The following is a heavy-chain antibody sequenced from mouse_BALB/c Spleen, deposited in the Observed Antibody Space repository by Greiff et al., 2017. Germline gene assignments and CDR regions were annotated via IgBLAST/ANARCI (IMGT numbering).Heavy chain of an antibody. CDR2: IDPENGDT. Sequence: EVQLQQSGAELVRSGASVKLSCTASGFNIKDYYMHWVKQRPEQGLEWIGWIDPENGDTEYAPKFQGKATMTADTSSNTAYLQLSSLTSEDTAVYYCNAWVGYWFAYWGQGTLVTVSA. CDR3: NAWVGYWFAY. D-gene: IGHD1-2*01. CDR1: GFNIKDYY. V-gene: IGHV14-4*02. J-gene: IGHJ3*01.